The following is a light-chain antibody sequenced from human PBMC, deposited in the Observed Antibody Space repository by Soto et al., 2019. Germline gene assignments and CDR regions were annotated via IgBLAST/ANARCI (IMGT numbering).Light chain of an antibody. CDR3: QQYKDWPTT. J-gene: IGKJ1*01. CDR2: GAS. V-gene: IGKV3-15*01. Sequence: EIVMTQSPATLSVSPGERATLSCRASQSVSSKLSWYQQKPGQAPRLLIYGASTRATGIPARFSGSGAGTDFTLTITSLQSEDFGVYFCQQYKDWPTTFGQGTKVDI. CDR1: QSVSSK.